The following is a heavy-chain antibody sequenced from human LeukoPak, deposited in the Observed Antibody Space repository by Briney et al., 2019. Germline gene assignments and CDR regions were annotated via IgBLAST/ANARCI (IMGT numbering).Heavy chain of an antibody. D-gene: IGHD6-19*01. Sequence: ASVKVSCKASGYTFTSYYMHWVRQAPGQGLEWMGIINPSGGSTSYAQKFQGRVTMTRDTSTSTVYMELSSLRSEDTAAYYCARARAGAGLDYWGQGTLVTVSS. CDR3: ARARAGAGLDY. J-gene: IGHJ4*02. CDR2: INPSGGST. V-gene: IGHV1-46*01. CDR1: GYTFTSYY.